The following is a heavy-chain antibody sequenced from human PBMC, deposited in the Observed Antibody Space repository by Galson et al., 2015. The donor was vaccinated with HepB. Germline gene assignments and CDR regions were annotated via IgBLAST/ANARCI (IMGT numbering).Heavy chain of an antibody. CDR2: ISAYNGNT. CDR1: GYTFTSYG. J-gene: IGHJ6*02. D-gene: IGHD2-15*01. Sequence: SVKVSCKASGYTFTSYGISWVRQAPGQGLEWMGWISAYNGNTNYAQKLQGRVTMTTDTSTSTAYMELRSLRSDDTAVYYCTRGSYLTRYYYYGVDVWGQGTTVTVSS. CDR3: TRGSYLTRYYYYGVDV. V-gene: IGHV1-18*01.